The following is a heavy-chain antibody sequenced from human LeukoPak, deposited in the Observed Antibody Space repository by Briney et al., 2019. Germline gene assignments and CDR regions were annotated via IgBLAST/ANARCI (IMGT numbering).Heavy chain of an antibody. CDR2: ISSSSGYI. V-gene: IGHV3-21*06. CDR3: SREPGYLLTT. Sequence: GGSLRLPCAASGFTFSSFSMDWVRQAPGKGLEWVSSISSSSGYIYYADSVKGRFTISRDNAKNSLYLQMNSLRADDTAVYYCSREPGYLLTTWGQGTLVTVSS. D-gene: IGHD2-2*03. J-gene: IGHJ4*02. CDR1: GFTFSSFS.